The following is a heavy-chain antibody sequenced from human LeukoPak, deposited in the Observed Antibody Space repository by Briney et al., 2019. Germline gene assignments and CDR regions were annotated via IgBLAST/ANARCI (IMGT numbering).Heavy chain of an antibody. CDR3: AREPPRGFKFDS. J-gene: IGHJ4*02. D-gene: IGHD3-10*01. CDR1: GYTFTGYY. CDR2: INPNSGGT. Sequence: ASVKVSCKASGYTFTGYYIDWVRQAPGQGLEWMGWINPNSGGTNYAQKFQGRVTMTRDTSTSTVYMELSSLTSEDTAVYYCAREPPRGFKFDSWGQGTLVTVSS. V-gene: IGHV1-2*02.